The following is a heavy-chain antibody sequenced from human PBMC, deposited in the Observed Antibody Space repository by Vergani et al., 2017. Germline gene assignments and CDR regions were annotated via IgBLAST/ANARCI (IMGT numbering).Heavy chain of an antibody. CDR1: GFTFSSYA. CDR2: ISGSGGST. J-gene: IGHJ4*02. Sequence: EVQLLESGGGLVQPGGSLRLSCAASGFTFSSYAISWVRQAPGKGLEWVSAISGSGGSTYYADSVKGRFTISRDNSKNTLYLQMNSLRAEDTAVYYCAKGKGQWLVLGPGNYWGQGTLVTVSS. CDR3: AKGKGQWLVLGPGNY. V-gene: IGHV3-23*01. D-gene: IGHD6-19*01.